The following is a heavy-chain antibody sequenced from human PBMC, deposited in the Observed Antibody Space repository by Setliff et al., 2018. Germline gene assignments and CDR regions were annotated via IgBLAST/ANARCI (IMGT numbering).Heavy chain of an antibody. V-gene: IGHV1-69*05. CDR2: IIPLFGTT. CDR3: ARDSYTSPDY. D-gene: IGHD6-13*01. J-gene: IGHJ4*02. CDR1: GGTFSNIG. Sequence: GASVKVSCKASGGTFSNIGISWVRQAPGQGLEWMGGIIPLFGTTNYAQEFQGRVTITTDESTNTAYMELSSLRSEDTAMYYCARDSYTSPDYWGQGTLVTVSS.